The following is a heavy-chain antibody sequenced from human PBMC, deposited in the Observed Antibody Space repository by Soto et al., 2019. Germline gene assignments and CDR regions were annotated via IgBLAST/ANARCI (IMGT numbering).Heavy chain of an antibody. CDR1: GGTFSNYA. CDR2: IIPIFGTT. CDR3: ARVSSSWYKDYFDY. D-gene: IGHD6-13*01. J-gene: IGHJ4*02. V-gene: IGHV1-69*12. Sequence: QVQLVQSGAEVKKPGSSVKVSCKASGGTFSNYAISWVRQAPGQGLEWMGGIIPIFGTTHYAQRFQGRVTITADESTSTADMELSSLRSEDTAVYYCARVSSSWYKDYFDYWGQGTLVTVSS.